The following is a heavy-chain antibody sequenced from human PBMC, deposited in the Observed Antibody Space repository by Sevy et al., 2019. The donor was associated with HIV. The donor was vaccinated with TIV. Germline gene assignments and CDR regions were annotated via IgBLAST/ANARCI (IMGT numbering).Heavy chain of an antibody. CDR2: ISSSGSTI. J-gene: IGHJ4*02. Sequence: GGSLRLSCAASGFTFSSYEMNWVRQAPGKGLEWVSYISSSGSTIYYADSVKGRFTISRDNAKNSLYLQMNSLRAEDTAVYYCERAEGSSWYVDYWGQGTLVTVSS. V-gene: IGHV3-48*03. CDR3: ERAEGSSWYVDY. CDR1: GFTFSSYE. D-gene: IGHD6-13*01.